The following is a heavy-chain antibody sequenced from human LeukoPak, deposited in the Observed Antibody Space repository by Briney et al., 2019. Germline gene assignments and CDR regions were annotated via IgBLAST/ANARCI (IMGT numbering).Heavy chain of an antibody. J-gene: IGHJ4*02. D-gene: IGHD3-22*01. V-gene: IGHV1-46*01. CDR2: INPSGGST. CDR3: ARDGPYDSSGYYLPSYYFDY. CDR1: GYSLTELA. Sequence: ASVKVSCKVSGYSLTELAMHWVRQAPGQGLEWMGIINPSGGSTSYAQKFQGRITMTRDTSTSTVYMELSSLRSEDTAVYYCARDGPYDSSGYYLPSYYFDYWGQGTLVTVSS.